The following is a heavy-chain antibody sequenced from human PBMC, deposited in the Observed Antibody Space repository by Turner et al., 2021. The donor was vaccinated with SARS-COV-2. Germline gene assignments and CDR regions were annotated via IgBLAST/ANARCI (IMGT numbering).Heavy chain of an antibody. CDR3: ARAYGSGSDGYYYGMDV. V-gene: IGHV1-18*01. CDR2: ISAYNGNT. Sequence: QVQLVQSGAEVKKPGASVKVSCKASGYTFTSYGFSWVRQAPGQGLEWMGWISAYNGNTNYAQKVQGRVTMTTDTSTSTVYMELRTLRSDDTAVYYCARAYGSGSDGYYYGMDVWGQGTMVTVSS. CDR1: GYTFTSYG. J-gene: IGHJ6*02. D-gene: IGHD3-10*01.